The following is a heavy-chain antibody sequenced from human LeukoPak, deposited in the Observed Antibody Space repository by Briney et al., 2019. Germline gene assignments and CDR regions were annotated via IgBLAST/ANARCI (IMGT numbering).Heavy chain of an antibody. CDR1: GFTFSDYY. Sequence: GGSLRLSCAASGFTFSDYYMSWIRQAPGKGLEWVSYISSSGSTEYYADSVKGRFTISRDNAKNSPYLQMNSLRAEDTAVYYCASLSYESFDYWGQGTLVTVSS. V-gene: IGHV3-11*04. J-gene: IGHJ4*02. D-gene: IGHD3-3*01. CDR2: ISSSGSTE. CDR3: ASLSYESFDY.